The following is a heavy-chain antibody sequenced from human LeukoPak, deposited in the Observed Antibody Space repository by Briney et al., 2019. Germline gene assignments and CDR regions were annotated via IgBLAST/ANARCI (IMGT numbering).Heavy chain of an antibody. CDR1: GGTFSSYA. D-gene: IGHD1-26*01. CDR3: ARERGYDY. V-gene: IGHV1-2*02. CDR2: INPNSGGT. J-gene: IGHJ4*02. Sequence: ASVKVSCKASGGTFSSYAISWVRQAPGQGLEWMGWINPNSGGTNYAQKFQGRVTMTRDTSISTAYMELSRLRSDDTAVYYCARERGYDYWGQGTLVTVSS.